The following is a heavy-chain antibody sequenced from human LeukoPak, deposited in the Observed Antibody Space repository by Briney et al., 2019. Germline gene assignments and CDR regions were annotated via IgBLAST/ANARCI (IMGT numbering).Heavy chain of an antibody. J-gene: IGHJ5*02. D-gene: IGHD2-15*01. Sequence: PSETLSLTCTVSGGSISSSSYYWGWLRQPPGTGLEWIGSIYYSGSTYYNPSLKSRVTISVDTSKNQFSLKLSSVTAADTAVYYCARAHQGYCSGGSCYRSKYWFDPWGQGTLVTVSS. CDR1: GGSISSSSYY. CDR3: ARAHQGYCSGGSCYRSKYWFDP. CDR2: IYYSGST. V-gene: IGHV4-39*07.